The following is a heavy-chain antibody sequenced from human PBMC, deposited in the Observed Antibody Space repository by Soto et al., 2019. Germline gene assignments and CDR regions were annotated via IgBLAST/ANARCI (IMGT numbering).Heavy chain of an antibody. CDR3: TGEVASGY. CDR2: ISRDGGTK. V-gene: IGHV3-30*03. CDR1: GFTVSTYG. J-gene: IGHJ4*02. Sequence: QVQLVESGGGVVQPGRSLRLSCAVSGFTVSTYGMHWVRQAPGKGLEWVAVISRDGGTKYYADSVKGRFTISRDNYRNTLFLEMNRLRGDDMAVYYCTGEVASGYWGQGTLVTVSS. D-gene: IGHD2-8*02.